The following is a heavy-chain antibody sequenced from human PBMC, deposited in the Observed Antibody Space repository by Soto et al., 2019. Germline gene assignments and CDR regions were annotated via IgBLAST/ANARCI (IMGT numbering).Heavy chain of an antibody. Sequence: PSETLSLTCTVSGGSISSGGYYWSWIRQHPGKGLEWIGYIYYSGSTYYNPSLKSRVTMSVDTSKNQFSLKLSSVTAADTAVYYCESDRHSKGWFDTWGQGTLATVSS. V-gene: IGHV4-31*03. J-gene: IGHJ5*02. D-gene: IGHD6-13*01. CDR3: ESDRHSKGWFDT. CDR1: GGSISSGGYY. CDR2: IYYSGST.